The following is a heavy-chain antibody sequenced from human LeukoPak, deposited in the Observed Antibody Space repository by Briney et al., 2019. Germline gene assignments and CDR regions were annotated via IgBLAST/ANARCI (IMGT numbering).Heavy chain of an antibody. CDR3: AKDSIYDSSGYPDY. J-gene: IGHJ4*02. D-gene: IGHD3-22*01. Sequence: QPGGTLRLSCAASGFTFSSYGMSWVRQAPGKGLEWVSLISWDGGSTYYADSVKGRFTISRDNSKNSLYLQMNSLRAEDTALYYCAKDSIYDSSGYPDYWGQGTLVTVSS. CDR1: GFTFSSYG. V-gene: IGHV3-43D*03. CDR2: ISWDGGST.